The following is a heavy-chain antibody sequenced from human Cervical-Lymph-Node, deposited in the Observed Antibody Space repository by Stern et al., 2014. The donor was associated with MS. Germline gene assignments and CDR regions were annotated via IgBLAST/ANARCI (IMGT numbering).Heavy chain of an antibody. Sequence: VQLVQSGPEVKKPGYSVKVSCKASGGTFSNYAISWVRPAPGQGLEWKGGRVPIFRTANYSQKFLSRGPITVDEAQSKAYMELSSLRSEDTAVYYCARGGGYSSSPEPWVYWGQGTLVTVSS. CDR2: RVPIFRTA. CDR3: ARGGGYSSSPEPWVY. D-gene: IGHD6-6*01. CDR1: GGTFSNYA. V-gene: IGHV1-69*01. J-gene: IGHJ4*02.